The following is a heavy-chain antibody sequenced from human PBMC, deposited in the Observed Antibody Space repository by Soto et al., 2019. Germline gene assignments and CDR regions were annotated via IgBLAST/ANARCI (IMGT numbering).Heavy chain of an antibody. CDR3: AGVPDY. V-gene: IGHV4-30-2*01. Sequence: QLQLQESGSGLVKPSQTLSLTCAVSGGSISSGGYSWSWIRQPPGKGLGCIGYIYHSGSTYYNPPLXRXLTTSVDSTNNHSSLKRSSAAAADTAVYYGAGVPDYWGQGTLGTVSS. D-gene: IGHD2-2*01. J-gene: IGHJ4*02. CDR1: GGSISSGGYS. CDR2: IYHSGST.